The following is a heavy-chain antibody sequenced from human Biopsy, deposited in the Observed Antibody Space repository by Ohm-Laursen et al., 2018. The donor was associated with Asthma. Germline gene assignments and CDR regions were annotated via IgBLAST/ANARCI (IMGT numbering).Heavy chain of an antibody. J-gene: IGHJ6*02. CDR2: INPNSGGT. D-gene: IGHD3-10*01. V-gene: IGHV1-2*04. Sequence: ASVTVSCQASGYTFTGYYMHWVRQAPGQGLEWMGWINPNSGGTNYAQKFQGWVTMTRDTSISTAYMELSRLRSDDTAVYYCAREVLWFGESTNPGGMDVWGQGTTVTVSS. CDR1: GYTFTGYY. CDR3: AREVLWFGESTNPGGMDV.